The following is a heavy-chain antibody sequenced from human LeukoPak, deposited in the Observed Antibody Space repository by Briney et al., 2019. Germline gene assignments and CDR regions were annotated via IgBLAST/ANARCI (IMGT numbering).Heavy chain of an antibody. J-gene: IGHJ4*02. CDR1: GFTFSSYG. Sequence: GGTLRLSCAASGFTFSSYGMSWVRQAPGKGLEWVSAISGSGGSTYYADSVKGRFTISRDNSKNSLYLQMNSLRAEDTAVYYCARGFGYKAGFDYWGQGTLVTVSS. CDR3: ARGFGYKAGFDY. CDR2: ISGSGGST. D-gene: IGHD5-24*01. V-gene: IGHV3-23*01.